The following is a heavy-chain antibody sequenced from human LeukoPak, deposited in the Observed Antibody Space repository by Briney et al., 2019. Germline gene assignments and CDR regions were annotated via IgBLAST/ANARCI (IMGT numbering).Heavy chain of an antibody. D-gene: IGHD3-10*01. V-gene: IGHV3-33*03. Sequence: PGGSLRLSCAASGITFRNYGMHWVRQAPGKGLEWVAVIWYDGSKKYYADSVKGRFTISRDNSRNTLYLQMNSLRAEDTAVYYCACVNYGSGSYYSDYWGQGTPVTVSS. J-gene: IGHJ4*02. CDR3: ACVNYGSGSYYSDY. CDR2: IWYDGSKK. CDR1: GITFRNYG.